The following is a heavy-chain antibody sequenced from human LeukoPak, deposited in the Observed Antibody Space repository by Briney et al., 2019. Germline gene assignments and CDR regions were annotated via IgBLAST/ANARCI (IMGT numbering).Heavy chain of an antibody. Sequence: GASVKVSCKASGYTFTSYYMHWVRQAPGQGLEWMGIINPSGGSTSYAQKFQGRVTMTRDTSTSTVYMELSSLRSEDTAVYYCARDQRGRGYSCEIDYWGQGTLVTVSS. CDR3: ARDQRGRGYSCEIDY. CDR2: INPSGGST. V-gene: IGHV1-46*01. CDR1: GYTFTSYY. J-gene: IGHJ4*02. D-gene: IGHD5-18*01.